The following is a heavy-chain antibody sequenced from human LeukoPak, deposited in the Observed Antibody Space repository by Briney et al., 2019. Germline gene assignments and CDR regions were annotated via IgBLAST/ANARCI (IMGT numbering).Heavy chain of an antibody. CDR3: AKGGYKWLRDSRSLDY. V-gene: IGHV3-9*03. D-gene: IGHD5-12*01. Sequence: GGSLRLSCAASGFTFDDYAMHWVRQAPGKGLEWVSGISWNSGSIGYADSVKGRFTISRDNAKNSLYLQMNSLRAEDMALYYCAKGGYKWLRDSRSLDYWGQGTLVTVSS. J-gene: IGHJ4*02. CDR2: ISWNSGSI. CDR1: GFTFDDYA.